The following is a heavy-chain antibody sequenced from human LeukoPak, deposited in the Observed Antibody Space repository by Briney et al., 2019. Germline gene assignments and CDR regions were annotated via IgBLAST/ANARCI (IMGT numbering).Heavy chain of an antibody. CDR3: AKEIQLELSPYYYYGMDV. D-gene: IGHD1-7*01. Sequence: GGSLRLSCAASGLTFSTYTMRWVRQAPGKGLEWVSAISGSGGSTYSADSVKGRFTISRDNSKNTQYLQMNSLRAEDTAVYYCAKEIQLELSPYYYYGMDVLGQGTTATVSS. CDR2: ISGSGGST. CDR1: GLTFSTYT. V-gene: IGHV3-23*01. J-gene: IGHJ6*02.